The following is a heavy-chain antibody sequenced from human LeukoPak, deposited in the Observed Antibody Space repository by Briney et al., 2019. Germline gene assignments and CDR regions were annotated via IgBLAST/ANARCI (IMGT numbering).Heavy chain of an antibody. D-gene: IGHD3-3*01. J-gene: IGHJ5*02. V-gene: IGHV4-30-4*01. CDR1: GGSISSGDYY. CDR2: IYYSGST. CDR3: ARRTAYYDFWSGYHNWFDP. Sequence: SETLSLTCTVSGGSISSGDYYWSWIRQPPGKGLEWIGYIYYSGSTYYNPSLKSRVTTSVDTSKNQFSLKLSSVTAADTAVYYCARRTAYYDFWSGYHNWFDPWGQGTLVTVSS.